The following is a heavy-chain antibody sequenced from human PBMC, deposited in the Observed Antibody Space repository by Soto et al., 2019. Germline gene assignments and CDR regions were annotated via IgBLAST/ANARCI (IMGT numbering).Heavy chain of an antibody. CDR3: ARTRNGGVADSFDS. CDR2: ISRDGSYI. J-gene: IGHJ5*01. Sequence: QVHLVESGGGEVQPGGSLRLSCAASGFTFSRYAIHWVRLTPGRGLEWVLAISRDGSYIYYTDSVKGRFTVSRDNSKNTVFVQMNRLIPDDTALYFCARTRNGGVADSFDSWGQGTRVTVSS. CDR1: GFTFSRYA. D-gene: IGHD3-3*01. V-gene: IGHV3-30*04.